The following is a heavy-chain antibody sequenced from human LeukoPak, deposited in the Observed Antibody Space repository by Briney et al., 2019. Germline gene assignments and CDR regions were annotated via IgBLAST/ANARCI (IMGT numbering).Heavy chain of an antibody. D-gene: IGHD4-11*01. CDR1: GFTLSDYY. J-gene: IGHJ4*02. Sequence: PGGSLRLSCAASGFTLSDYYMSWIRQAPGKGLEWVSYISSSGSTIYYVDSVKGRFTISRDNAKNSLYLQMNSLRAEDTAVYYCARDLDYSNYLFDYWGQGTLVTVSS. CDR2: ISSSGSTI. V-gene: IGHV3-11*01. CDR3: ARDLDYSNYLFDY.